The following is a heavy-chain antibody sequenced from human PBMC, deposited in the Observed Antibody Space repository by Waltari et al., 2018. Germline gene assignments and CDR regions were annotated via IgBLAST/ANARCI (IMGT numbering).Heavy chain of an antibody. CDR3: ARYRGGWGPSVDY. D-gene: IGHD1-26*01. CDR1: GGSLSSGNYY. CDR2: IYTRGSN. J-gene: IGHJ4*02. Sequence: QVQLQESGPGLVKPSQTLSLTCTVSGGSLSSGNYYWIWIRHPAGKGLEWIGHIYTRGSNYYNPSRKSRVTISVDTSKNQVSLKLSSVTAADTAVYYCARYRGGWGPSVDYWGQGTLVTVSS. V-gene: IGHV4-61*02.